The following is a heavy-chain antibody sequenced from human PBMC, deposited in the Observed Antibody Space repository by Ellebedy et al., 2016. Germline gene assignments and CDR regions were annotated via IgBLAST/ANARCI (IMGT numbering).Heavy chain of an antibody. D-gene: IGHD3-10*01. Sequence: GESLKISCKGSGYSFTSYWISWVRQMPGKGLEWMGRIDPSDFYTNYSPSFQGGVTISADRSISTAYLQWSSLKASDTATYYCGRLPRSGIGGDWRYFDLWGRGTLVTVSS. CDR2: IDPSDFYT. V-gene: IGHV5-10-1*01. J-gene: IGHJ2*01. CDR1: GYSFTSYW. CDR3: GRLPRSGIGGDWRYFDL.